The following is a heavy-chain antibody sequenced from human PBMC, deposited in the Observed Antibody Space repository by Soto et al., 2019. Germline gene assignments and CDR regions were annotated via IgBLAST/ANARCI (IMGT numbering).Heavy chain of an antibody. Sequence: QVQLVQSGAEVKKPGSSVKVSCTGSGGTFSSYAISWVRQAPGQGLEWMGGVIPIFGTANYAPKFQGRVKRTANESTSTDNTEMRSLRSEDTAVYYDARVRYFASPGYYYYYGMDVWGQGTTVTVSS. CDR1: GGTFSSYA. CDR3: ARVRYFASPGYYYYYGMDV. CDR2: VIPIFGTA. J-gene: IGHJ6*02. D-gene: IGHD3-9*01. V-gene: IGHV1-69*01.